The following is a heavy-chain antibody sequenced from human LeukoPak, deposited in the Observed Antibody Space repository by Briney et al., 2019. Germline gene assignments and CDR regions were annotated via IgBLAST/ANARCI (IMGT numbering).Heavy chain of an antibody. CDR2: IRYDGTNK. Sequence: GGSLRLSCAASGFTFSNYGMHWVRPAPDKGLEWVTFIRYDGTNKYYADSVKGRFTISRDNSKNTLYLQVNSLRPEDTAVYYCARSEESSGWYFDYWGQGTLVTVSS. D-gene: IGHD6-19*01. J-gene: IGHJ4*02. CDR3: ARSEESSGWYFDY. CDR1: GFTFSNYG. V-gene: IGHV3-30*02.